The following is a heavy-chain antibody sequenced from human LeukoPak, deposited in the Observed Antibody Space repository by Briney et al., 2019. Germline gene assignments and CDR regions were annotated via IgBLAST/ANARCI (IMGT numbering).Heavy chain of an antibody. CDR2: IYNSGST. V-gene: IGHV4-38-2*02. D-gene: IGHD6-13*01. CDR1: GYSISSGYY. CDR3: ARAYSSSWYYNWFDP. J-gene: IGHJ5*02. Sequence: SSETLSLTCSVSGYSISSGYYWGWIRQPPGKGLEWIGSIYNSGSTYYNPSLKSRVTISVDTSKNQFSLKLRSVTAADTAMYYCARAYSSSWYYNWFDPWGQGTLVTVSS.